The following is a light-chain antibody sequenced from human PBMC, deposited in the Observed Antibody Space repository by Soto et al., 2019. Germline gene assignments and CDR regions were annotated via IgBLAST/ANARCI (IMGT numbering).Light chain of an antibody. CDR3: QQYNSYSWT. V-gene: IGKV1-5*01. CDR1: QSISSW. J-gene: IGKJ1*01. CDR2: DAS. Sequence: DIQMTQSHSTLSASVGDRVTITCRASQSISSWLAWYQQKPGKAPKLLIYDASSVESGVPSRFSFSGSGTEFTLTISSLQPDDFATYYCQQYNSYSWTFGQGTKV.